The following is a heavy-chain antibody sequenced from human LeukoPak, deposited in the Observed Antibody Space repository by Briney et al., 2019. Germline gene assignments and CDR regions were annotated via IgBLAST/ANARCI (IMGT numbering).Heavy chain of an antibody. V-gene: IGHV3-21*01. J-gene: IGHJ4*02. CDR1: GFTFSSYS. D-gene: IGHD5-18*01. CDR3: ARVKLSEWIQLWFLDY. Sequence: GGSLRLSCAASGFTFSSYSMNWVRQAPGKGLEWVSSISSSSSYIYYADSVKGRFTISRDNAKNSLYLQMNSLRAEDTAVYYCARVKLSEWIQLWFLDYWGQGTLVTVSS. CDR2: ISSSSSYI.